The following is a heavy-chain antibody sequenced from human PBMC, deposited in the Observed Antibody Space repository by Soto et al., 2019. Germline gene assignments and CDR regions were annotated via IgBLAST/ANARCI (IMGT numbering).Heavy chain of an antibody. J-gene: IGHJ6*02. V-gene: IGHV1-3*01. CDR2: INAGNGNT. D-gene: IGHD6-13*01. CDR1: GYTFTSYA. CDR3: ARDQGSETEPGSWYVDYYYGMDV. Sequence: QVQLVQSGAEVKKPGASVKVSCKASGYTFTSYAMHWVRQAPGQRLEWMGWINAGNGNTKYSQKCQGRVTITRDTSASTAYMELSSLRSEDTAVYYCARDQGSETEPGSWYVDYYYGMDVWGQGTTVTVSS.